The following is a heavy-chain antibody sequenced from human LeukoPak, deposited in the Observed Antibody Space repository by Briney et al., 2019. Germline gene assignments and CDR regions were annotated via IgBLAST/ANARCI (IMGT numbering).Heavy chain of an antibody. CDR2: TKIDGSTT. V-gene: IGHV3-74*01. D-gene: IGHD5-24*01. Sequence: GGSLRLSCAASGFTFDDYGMSWVRQAPGKGPVWVSRTKIDGSTTTYVDSVRGRFTISGDTAKNTLYLQMNSLRAEDTAVYYCTRGSRDGYNSFDYWGQGTLVTVSS. CDR1: GFTFDDYG. CDR3: TRGSRDGYNSFDY. J-gene: IGHJ4*02.